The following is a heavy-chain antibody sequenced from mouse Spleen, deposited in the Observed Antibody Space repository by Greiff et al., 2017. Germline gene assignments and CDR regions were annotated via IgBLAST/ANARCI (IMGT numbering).Heavy chain of an antibody. CDR2: IYPRSGNT. Sequence: QVQLQQSGAELARPGASVKLSCKASGYTFTSYGISWVKQRTGQGLEWIGEIYPRSGNTYYNEKFKGKATLTADKSSSTAYMELRSLTSEDSAVYFCASEFTTVVRYFDVWGTGTTVTVSS. V-gene: IGHV1-81*01. J-gene: IGHJ1*03. CDR3: ASEFTTVVRYFDV. CDR1: GYTFTSYG. D-gene: IGHD1-1*01.